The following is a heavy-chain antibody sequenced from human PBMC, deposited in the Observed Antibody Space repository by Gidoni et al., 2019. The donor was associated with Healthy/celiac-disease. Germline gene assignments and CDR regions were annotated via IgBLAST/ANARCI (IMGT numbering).Heavy chain of an antibody. CDR3: AKDRYYDSSGYPEYFQH. D-gene: IGHD3-22*01. CDR2: ISGSGGST. V-gene: IGHV3-23*01. J-gene: IGHJ1*01. CDR1: GFTFSSHA. Sequence: EVQLLEYGGGLVQPGGSLRLSGAASGFTFSSHAMRWVRQAPGKGLEWVSAISGSGGSTSYAAPVKGRFTIARDNSKNTLYLQMNSLRAEDTAVYYCAKDRYYDSSGYPEYFQHWGQGTLVTVSS.